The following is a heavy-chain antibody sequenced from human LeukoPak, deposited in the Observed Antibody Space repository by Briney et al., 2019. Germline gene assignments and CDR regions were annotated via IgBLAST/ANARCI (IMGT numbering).Heavy chain of an antibody. CDR2: IYYSGST. Sequence: TPSETLSLTCTVSGGSISSYYWSWIRQPPGKGLEWIGYIYYSGSTNYNPSLKSRVTISVDTSKNQFSLKLSSVTAADTAVYYCAREHDYYGSGTYFDYWGQGTLVTVSS. CDR1: GGSISSYY. J-gene: IGHJ4*02. D-gene: IGHD3-10*01. V-gene: IGHV4-59*01. CDR3: AREHDYYGSGTYFDY.